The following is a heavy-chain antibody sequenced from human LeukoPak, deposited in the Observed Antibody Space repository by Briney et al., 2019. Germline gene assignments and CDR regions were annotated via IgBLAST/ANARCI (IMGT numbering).Heavy chain of an antibody. CDR2: IYYSGST. J-gene: IGHJ6*03. CDR3: ARNVDTAMNYYYYMDV. D-gene: IGHD5-18*01. CDR1: GGSISSYY. Sequence: SETLSLTCTVSGGSISSYYWSWIRQPPGKGLEWIGYIYYSGSTNYNPSLKSRVTISVDTSKNQFSLKLSSVTAADTAVYYCARNVDTAMNYYYYMDVWGKGTTVTVSS. V-gene: IGHV4-59*01.